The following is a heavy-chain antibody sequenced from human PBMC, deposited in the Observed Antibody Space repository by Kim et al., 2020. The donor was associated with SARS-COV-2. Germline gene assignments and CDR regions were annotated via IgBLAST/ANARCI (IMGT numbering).Heavy chain of an antibody. CDR1: GFTFIGHA. V-gene: IGHV3-23*01. CDR3: VKGGWGWIWGH. J-gene: IGHJ4*02. CDR2: IDGSDGTT. Sequence: GGSLRLSCTTSGFTFIGHAMSWVRQAPGQGLEWVSSIDGSDGTTYYVDSVKGRFTISRDDAKNTLYLQMRALRADDTATYYCVKGGWGWIWGHGGQGTLV. D-gene: IGHD2-2*03.